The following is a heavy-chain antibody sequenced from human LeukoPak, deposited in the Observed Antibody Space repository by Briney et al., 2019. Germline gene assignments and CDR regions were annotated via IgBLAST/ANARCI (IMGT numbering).Heavy chain of an antibody. D-gene: IGHD3-22*01. CDR3: ARDLYYYDSSGYPGSYFDY. Sequence: ASVKVSCKASGYTFTSYGISWVRQAPGQGLGWMGWISAYNGNTNYAQKLQGRVTMTTDTSTSTAYMELRSLRSDDTAVYYCARDLYYYDSSGYPGSYFDYWGQGTPVTVSS. V-gene: IGHV1-18*01. CDR2: ISAYNGNT. CDR1: GYTFTSYG. J-gene: IGHJ4*02.